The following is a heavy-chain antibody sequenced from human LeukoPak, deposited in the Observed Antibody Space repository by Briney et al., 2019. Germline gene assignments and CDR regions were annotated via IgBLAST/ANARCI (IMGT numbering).Heavy chain of an antibody. D-gene: IGHD3-10*01. V-gene: IGHV4-34*01. CDR2: INHSGST. Sequence: PSETLSLTCAVYGGSFSGYYWSWIRQPPGKGLEWIGEINHSGSTNYNPSLKSRVTISVDTSKNQFSLKLSSVTAADTAVYYCARTTYYYGSGSYYYYFDYWGQGTLVTVSS. CDR3: ARTTYYYGSGSYYYYFDY. J-gene: IGHJ4*02. CDR1: GGSFSGYY.